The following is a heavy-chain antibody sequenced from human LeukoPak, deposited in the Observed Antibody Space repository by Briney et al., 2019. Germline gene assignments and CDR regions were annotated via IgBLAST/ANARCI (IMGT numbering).Heavy chain of an antibody. D-gene: IGHD3-3*01. CDR3: ARTVSRAGLPLWRQAFDI. CDR2: INHSGST. Sequence: SETLSLTCAVYGESFSGYYWSWIRQPPGKGLEWIGEINHSGSTNYNPSLKSRVTISVDTSKNQFSLKLSSVTAADTAVYYCARTVSRAGLPLWRQAFDIWGQGTMVTVSS. CDR1: GESFSGYY. J-gene: IGHJ3*02. V-gene: IGHV4-34*01.